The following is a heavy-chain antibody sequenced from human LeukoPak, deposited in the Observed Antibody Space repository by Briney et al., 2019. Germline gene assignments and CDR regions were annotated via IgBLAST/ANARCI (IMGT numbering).Heavy chain of an antibody. CDR3: ARGDDFWSGYYSAPYYYYYGMDV. J-gene: IGHJ6*02. Sequence: SETLSLTCAVYGGSFSGYYWSWLRQPPGKGLEWIGEINHSGSTNYNPSLKSRVTISVDTSKNQFSLKLSSVTAADTAVYYCARGDDFWSGYYSAPYYYYYGMDVWGQGTTVTVSS. CDR2: INHSGST. V-gene: IGHV4-34*01. D-gene: IGHD3-3*01. CDR1: GGSFSGYY.